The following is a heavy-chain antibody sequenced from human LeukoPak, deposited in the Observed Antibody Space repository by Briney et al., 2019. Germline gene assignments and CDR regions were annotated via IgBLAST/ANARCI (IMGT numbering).Heavy chain of an antibody. J-gene: IGHJ3*02. CDR2: IVVGSGNT. CDR1: GFTFTSSA. CDR3: AADLRYGDYELDAFDI. D-gene: IGHD4-17*01. V-gene: IGHV1-58*01. Sequence: GASVTVSCKASGFTFTSSAVQWVRQARGQRLEWIGWIVVGSGNTNYAQKFQERVTITRDMSTSTAYMELSSLRSEDTAVYYCAADLRYGDYELDAFDIWGQGTMVTVSS.